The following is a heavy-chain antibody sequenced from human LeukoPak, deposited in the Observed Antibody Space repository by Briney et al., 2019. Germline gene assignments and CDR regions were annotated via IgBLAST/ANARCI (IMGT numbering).Heavy chain of an antibody. Sequence: GGSLRLSCAASGFTFSSYWMSWVRQAPGKGLEWVANIKQDGSEKYYVDSVKGRFTISRDNAKNSLYLQMNSLRAEDTAVYYXXXXXXXXXGLKYYYYIDVWGKGTTVTVSS. CDR2: IKQDGSEK. CDR1: GFTFSSYW. V-gene: IGHV3-7*01. J-gene: IGHJ6*03. CDR3: XXXXXXXXGLKYYYYIDV. D-gene: IGHD3-10*01.